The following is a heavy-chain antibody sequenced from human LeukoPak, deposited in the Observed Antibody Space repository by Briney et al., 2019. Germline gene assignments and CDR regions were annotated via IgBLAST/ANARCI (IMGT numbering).Heavy chain of an antibody. CDR1: GGSFSGYY. D-gene: IGHD4-17*01. V-gene: IGHV4-34*01. CDR2: INHSGST. CDR3: ARGGLYGDSVGEYYFDY. Sequence: PSETLSLTCAVYGGSFSGYYWGWIRQPPGKGLEWIGEINHSGSTNYNPSLKSRVTISVDTSKNQFSLKLSSVTAADTAVYYCARGGLYGDSVGEYYFDYWGQGTLVTVSS. J-gene: IGHJ4*02.